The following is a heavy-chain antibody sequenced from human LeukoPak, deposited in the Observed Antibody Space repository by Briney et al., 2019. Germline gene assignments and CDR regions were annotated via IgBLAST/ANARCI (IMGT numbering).Heavy chain of an antibody. CDR3: ARSYYFDSSAYLDY. D-gene: IGHD3-22*01. V-gene: IGHV1-46*01. J-gene: IGHJ4*02. CDR2: INPSGGDT. CDR1: GYSFTSYY. Sequence: ASMKVSCKASGYSFTSYYMHWVRQAPGQGLEWMGVINPSGGDTRYAHKFQGRVTMTRDTSTSTVYMDLSSLRSEDTAVYYCARSYYFDSSAYLDYWGQGTLVTVSS.